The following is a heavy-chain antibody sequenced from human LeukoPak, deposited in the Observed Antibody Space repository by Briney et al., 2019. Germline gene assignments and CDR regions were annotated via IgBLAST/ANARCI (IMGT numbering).Heavy chain of an antibody. CDR3: ARFIMTTVTTAFHDY. V-gene: IGHV4-59*01. Sequence: PSETLSLTCTVSGGSISSDYWSWIRQPAGKGLEWIGYIYYSGSTNYNPSLKSRVTISVDTSKNQFSLKLSSVTAADTAVYYCARFIMTTVTTAFHDYWGQGTLVTVSS. CDR2: IYYSGST. J-gene: IGHJ4*02. CDR1: GGSISSDY. D-gene: IGHD4-17*01.